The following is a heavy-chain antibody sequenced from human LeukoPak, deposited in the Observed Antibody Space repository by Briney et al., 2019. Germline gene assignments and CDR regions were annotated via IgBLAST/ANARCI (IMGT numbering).Heavy chain of an antibody. CDR2: IKSKTVGGTI. CDR1: GFTFTNAW. V-gene: IGHV3-15*07. CDR3: TTDYCKSTTCYLNY. Sequence: PGGSLRLSCAASGFTFTNAWMNWVRQAPGKGLGWVGRIKSKTVGGTIDYAAPVKGRFTISRDDSKNTLYLQMDSLKAEDTAVYYCTTDYCKSTTCYLNYWGQGTLVTVSS. J-gene: IGHJ4*02. D-gene: IGHD2-2*01.